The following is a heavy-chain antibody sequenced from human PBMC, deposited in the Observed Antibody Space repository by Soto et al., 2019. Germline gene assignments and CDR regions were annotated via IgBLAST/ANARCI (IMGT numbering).Heavy chain of an antibody. CDR1: GFTFSSYW. J-gene: IGHJ4*02. Sequence: GGSLRLSSAASGFTFSSYWMHWVRQAPGKGLVWVARINSDGSSTNYADSVKGRFTISRDNAKNTLYLQMNSLRAEDTAVYYCVRYMYSSSWYPDYWGQGTLVTVSS. D-gene: IGHD6-13*01. CDR3: VRYMYSSSWYPDY. CDR2: INSDGSST. V-gene: IGHV3-74*01.